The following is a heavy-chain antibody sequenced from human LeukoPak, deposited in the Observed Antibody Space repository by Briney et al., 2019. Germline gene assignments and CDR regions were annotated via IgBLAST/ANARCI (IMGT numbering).Heavy chain of an antibody. Sequence: SETLSLTCTVSGGSISNYYWTWIRQPPGKGLEWIGYIHYSGSTNYNPSLKSRVTLTVDTSKNQFSPNLSSVTATDTAVYYCARDRDSSTWYYFDHWGRGTLVTVSS. J-gene: IGHJ4*02. CDR2: IHYSGST. CDR1: GGSISNYY. V-gene: IGHV4-59*01. D-gene: IGHD6-13*01. CDR3: ARDRDSSTWYYFDH.